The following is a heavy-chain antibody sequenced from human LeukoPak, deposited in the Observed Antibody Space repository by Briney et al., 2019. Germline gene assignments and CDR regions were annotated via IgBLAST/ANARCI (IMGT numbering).Heavy chain of an antibody. D-gene: IGHD3-22*01. J-gene: IGHJ4*02. Sequence: GGSLRLSCAASGFTFDDYAMHWVRQAPGKGLEWVSLISGDGGSTYYADSVKGRFTISRENSKNSMYLQMNSLRTEDTALYYCAKAQYYYDSSGYLFDYWGQGTLVTVSS. CDR3: AKAQYYYDSSGYLFDY. CDR2: ISGDGGST. V-gene: IGHV3-43*02. CDR1: GFTFDDYA.